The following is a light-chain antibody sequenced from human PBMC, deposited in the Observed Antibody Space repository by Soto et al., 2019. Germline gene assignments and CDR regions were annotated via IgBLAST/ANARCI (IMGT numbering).Light chain of an antibody. V-gene: IGKV1-27*01. Sequence: DIQVTQSPSSLSASLGDRVTITCRANQAIGVYLAWFQQQPGKVPKLLIYAASALQSGVPSRFSGSGSGTEFNFTNSSLPPEDYGTYYCQKYNSAPLTFGGGTKVEI. CDR1: QAIGVY. CDR2: AAS. J-gene: IGKJ4*01. CDR3: QKYNSAPLT.